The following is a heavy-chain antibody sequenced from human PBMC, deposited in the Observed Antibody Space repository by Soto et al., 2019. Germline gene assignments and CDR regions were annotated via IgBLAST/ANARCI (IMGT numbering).Heavy chain of an antibody. CDR2: IGTAGDT. Sequence: ESGGGLVQPGGSLRLSCAASGFTFSSYDMHWVRQATGKGLEWVSAIGTAGDTYYPGSVKGRFTISRENAKNSLYLQMNSLRAEDTAVYYCARGFMVRDEYYYYYYGMDVWGQGTTVTVSS. CDR1: GFTFSSYD. CDR3: ARGFMVRDEYYYYYYGMDV. D-gene: IGHD3-10*01. V-gene: IGHV3-13*01. J-gene: IGHJ6*02.